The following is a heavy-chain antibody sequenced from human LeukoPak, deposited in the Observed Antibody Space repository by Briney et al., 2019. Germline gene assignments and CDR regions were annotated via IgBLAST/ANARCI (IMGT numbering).Heavy chain of an antibody. CDR1: GYTFTSYY. J-gene: IGHJ3*02. CDR2: INPSGGST. V-gene: IGHV1-46*01. Sequence: ASVKVSCKASGYTFTSYYMHWVRQAPGQGLEWMGIINPSGGSTSYAQKFQGRVTMTRDMPTSTVYMELSSLRSEDTAVYYCARERSGDDAFDIWGQGTMVTVSS. CDR3: ARERSGDDAFDI. D-gene: IGHD3-10*01.